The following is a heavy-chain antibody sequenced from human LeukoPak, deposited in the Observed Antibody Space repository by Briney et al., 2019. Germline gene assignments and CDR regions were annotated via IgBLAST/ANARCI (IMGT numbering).Heavy chain of an antibody. CDR2: IKQDGSEK. Sequence: GGSLRLSCAASGFTFSSYWLRWVRQAPGKGLEWVANIKQDGSEKDYVDSVKGRFTISRDNAKNSLYLQMNSLRAEDTAVYYCARDLGSGSCFDYWGQGTLVTVSS. CDR1: GFTFSSYW. CDR3: ARDLGSGSCFDY. J-gene: IGHJ4*02. D-gene: IGHD3-10*02. V-gene: IGHV3-7*01.